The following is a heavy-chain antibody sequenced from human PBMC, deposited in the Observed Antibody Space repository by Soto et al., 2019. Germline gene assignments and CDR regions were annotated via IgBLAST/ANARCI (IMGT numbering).Heavy chain of an antibody. Sequence: ASVKVSCKASGYTFTSYGISWVRQAPGQGLEWMGWISAYNGNTNYAQKLQGRVNMTTDTSTSTAYMELRSLRSDDTAVYYCARDLNGEYSSSSGAFDIWGQGTMVTVSS. CDR1: GYTFTSYG. D-gene: IGHD6-6*01. V-gene: IGHV1-18*01. CDR3: ARDLNGEYSSSSGAFDI. J-gene: IGHJ3*02. CDR2: ISAYNGNT.